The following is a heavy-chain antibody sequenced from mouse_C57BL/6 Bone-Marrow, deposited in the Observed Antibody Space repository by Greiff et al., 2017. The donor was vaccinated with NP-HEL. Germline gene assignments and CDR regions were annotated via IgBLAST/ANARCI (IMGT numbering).Heavy chain of an antibody. CDR2: IDPEDGET. D-gene: IGHD1-1*01. CDR3: ASLITTVAGDYYAMDY. J-gene: IGHJ4*01. CDR1: GFNIKDYY. V-gene: IGHV14-2*01. Sequence: EVKLQESGAELVKPGASVKLSCTASGFNIKDYYMHWVKQRTEQGLEWIGRIDPEDGETKYAPKFQGKATITADTSSNTAYLQLSSLTSEDTAVYYCASLITTVAGDYYAMDYWGQGTSVTVSS.